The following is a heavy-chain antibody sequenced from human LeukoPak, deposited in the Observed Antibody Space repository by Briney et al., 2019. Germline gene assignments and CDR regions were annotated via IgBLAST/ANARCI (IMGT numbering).Heavy chain of an antibody. CDR3: AKWSNYYGSGSYYNRPFYYYGMDV. D-gene: IGHD3-10*01. CDR1: GFTFDDYA. J-gene: IGHJ6*02. Sequence: GGSLRLSCAASGFTFDDYAMHWVRQAPGKGLEWVSAISGSGGSTYYADSVKGRFTISRDNSKNTLYLQMNSLRAEDTAVYYCAKWSNYYGSGSYYNRPFYYYGMDVWGQGTTVTVSS. V-gene: IGHV3-23*01. CDR2: ISGSGGST.